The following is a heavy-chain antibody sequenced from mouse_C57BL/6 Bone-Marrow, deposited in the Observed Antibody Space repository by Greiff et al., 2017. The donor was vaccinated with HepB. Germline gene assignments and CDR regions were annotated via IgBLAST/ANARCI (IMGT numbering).Heavy chain of an antibody. CDR3: ARERANYYGSSWGYFDV. CDR1: GYAFTNYL. Sequence: QVQLQQSGAELVRPGTSVKVSCKASGYAFTNYLIEWVKQRPGQGLEWIGVINPGSGGTNYNEKFKGKATLTADKSSSTAYMQLSSLTSEDSAVYFCARERANYYGSSWGYFDVWGTGTTVTVSS. V-gene: IGHV1-54*01. CDR2: INPGSGGT. J-gene: IGHJ1*03. D-gene: IGHD1-1*01.